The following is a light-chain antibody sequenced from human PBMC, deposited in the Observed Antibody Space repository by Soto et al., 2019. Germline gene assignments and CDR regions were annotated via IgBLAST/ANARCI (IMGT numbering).Light chain of an antibody. CDR2: AAS. CDR1: QSISSY. V-gene: IGKV1-39*01. J-gene: IGKJ2*01. CDR3: QQSYSNPYT. Sequence: DIQMTQSPSSLSASVGDRVTITCRASQSISSYLNWYQQKPGKAPKLLIYAASSLQSGVPSRFSGSASGTDLTLTIRRLQPEDFATYVCQQSYSNPYTFGQGNKLEIK.